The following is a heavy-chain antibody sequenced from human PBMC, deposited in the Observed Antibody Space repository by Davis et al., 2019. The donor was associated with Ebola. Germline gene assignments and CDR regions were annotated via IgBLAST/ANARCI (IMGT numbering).Heavy chain of an antibody. V-gene: IGHV4-31*03. CDR1: GGSISSSTYY. CDR3: ARGRTVDTAMVTGFYYGMDV. CDR2: IYYSGST. Sequence: MPSETLSLTCTVSGGSISSSTYYWSWIRQHPGKGLEWIGYIYYSGSTYYNPSLKSRVTISVDTSKNQFSLKLSSVTAADTAVYYCARGRTVDTAMVTGFYYGMDVWGQGTTVTVSS. D-gene: IGHD5-18*01. J-gene: IGHJ6*02.